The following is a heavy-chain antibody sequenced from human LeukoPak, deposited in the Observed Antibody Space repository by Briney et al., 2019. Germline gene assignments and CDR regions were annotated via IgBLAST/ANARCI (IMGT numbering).Heavy chain of an antibody. V-gene: IGHV4-4*02. J-gene: IGHJ4*02. D-gene: IGHD3-10*01. Sequence: PSETLSLTCAVSGGSISSSNWWSWVRQPPGKWLEWIGEIYHSGSTNYNPSFKSRVTISVDKSKNQFSLKLSSVTAADTAVYYCAREDYRSGSVDYWGQGTLVTVSS. CDR3: AREDYRSGSVDY. CDR1: GGSISSSNW. CDR2: IYHSGST.